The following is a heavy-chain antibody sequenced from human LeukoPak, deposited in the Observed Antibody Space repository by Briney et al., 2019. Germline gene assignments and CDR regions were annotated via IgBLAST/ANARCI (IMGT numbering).Heavy chain of an antibody. D-gene: IGHD3-10*01. J-gene: IGHJ5*02. CDR2: ISSSSSYI. CDR1: GFTFSSYS. V-gene: IGHV3-21*01. Sequence: GGSLRLSCAASGFTFSSYSMNWVRQAPGKGLEWVSSISSSSSYIYYADSVKGRFTISRDNAKNSLYLQMNSLRAEDTAVYYCARTVLYGSGSYPGQTPPYNWFDPWGQGTLVTVSS. CDR3: ARTVLYGSGSYPGQTPPYNWFDP.